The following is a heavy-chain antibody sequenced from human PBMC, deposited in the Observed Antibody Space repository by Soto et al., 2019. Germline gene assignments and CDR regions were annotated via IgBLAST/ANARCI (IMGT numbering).Heavy chain of an antibody. Sequence: QVQLVQSGAEVKKPGSSVKVSCKASGGTVSSYAISWVRQAPGQGLEWMGGIIPIFGTANYAQKFQGRVTITADESTSTAYMELSSLRSEDTAVYYCARGPILGLMVYAGYFDYWGQGTLVTVSS. V-gene: IGHV1-69*01. D-gene: IGHD2-8*01. CDR3: ARGPILGLMVYAGYFDY. CDR1: GGTVSSYA. J-gene: IGHJ4*02. CDR2: IIPIFGTA.